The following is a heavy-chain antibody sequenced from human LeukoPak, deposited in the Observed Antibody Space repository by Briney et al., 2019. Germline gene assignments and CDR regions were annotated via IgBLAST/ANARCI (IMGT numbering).Heavy chain of an antibody. D-gene: IGHD1-26*01. J-gene: IGHJ4*02. CDR1: GFTFDDYA. V-gene: IGHV3-43D*03. Sequence: QPGGSLRLSCAASGFTFDDYAMHWVRQAPGKGLEWVSLISWDGGGTYYADTVKGRFTISRDNSKNSLYLQMNSQRAEDTAVYNCARAQVGALLDYHFDYWGQGTLVTVSS. CDR3: ARAQVGALLDYHFDY. CDR2: ISWDGGGT.